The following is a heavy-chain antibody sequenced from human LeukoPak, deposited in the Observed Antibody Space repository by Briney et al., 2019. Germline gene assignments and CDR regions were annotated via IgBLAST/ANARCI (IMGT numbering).Heavy chain of an antibody. Sequence: GGSLRLSCAASGFTFSTHAMSWVRQAPGKGLEWLSAMSVGGDRTFYADSVKGRFTISRDNSKNTLYLQRSRVRAEDSAVYYCSTEIRPNDYWGQGTLVSVSS. CDR3: STEIRPNDY. CDR2: MSVGGDRT. CDR1: GFTFSTHA. D-gene: IGHD3-16*01. V-gene: IGHV3-23*01. J-gene: IGHJ4*02.